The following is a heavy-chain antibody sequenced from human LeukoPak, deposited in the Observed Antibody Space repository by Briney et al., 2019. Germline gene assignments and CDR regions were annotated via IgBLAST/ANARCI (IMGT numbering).Heavy chain of an antibody. CDR2: IYHSGST. J-gene: IGHJ4*02. V-gene: IGHV4-59*08. Sequence: PSETLSLTCTVSGGSMSNYYWSWIRQPPGKGLEWIGYIYHSGSTNYNPSLKSRVTISVDTSKSQFSLKLSSVTAADTAVYYCARQIGRGLWAFDYWGQGTPVTVSS. D-gene: IGHD2-21*01. CDR3: ARQIGRGLWAFDY. CDR1: GGSMSNYY.